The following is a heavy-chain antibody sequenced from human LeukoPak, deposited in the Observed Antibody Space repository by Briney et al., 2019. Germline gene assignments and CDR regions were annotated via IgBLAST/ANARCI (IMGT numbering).Heavy chain of an antibody. V-gene: IGHV4-30-2*01. D-gene: IGHD3-22*01. Sequence: SETLSLTCAVSGGSISSGGYSWSWIRQPPGKGLEWIGYIYHSGSTYYNPSLKSRVTISVDRSKNQFSLKLSSVTAADTAVYYCARDGHYYDSSDWGQGTLVTVSS. CDR3: ARDGHYYDSSD. CDR1: GGSISSGGYS. CDR2: IYHSGST. J-gene: IGHJ4*02.